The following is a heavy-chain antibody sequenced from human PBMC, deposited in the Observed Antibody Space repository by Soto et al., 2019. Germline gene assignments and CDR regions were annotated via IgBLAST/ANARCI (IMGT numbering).Heavy chain of an antibody. V-gene: IGHV1-2*02. J-gene: IGHJ6*02. D-gene: IGHD2-2*02. Sequence: QEPLVQSGAEVKKPGASVKVSCKASGYTFSGYYIHWLRQAPGQGLEWMGWINPNSGGTNYAQKFHGRVTVTRDTPTSTAYMELSRLTSDDTAVYYCARSLTEGYCTITGCYTRPLYGMDVWGQGTTVTVSS. CDR1: GYTFSGYY. CDR3: ARSLTEGYCTITGCYTRPLYGMDV. CDR2: INPNSGGT.